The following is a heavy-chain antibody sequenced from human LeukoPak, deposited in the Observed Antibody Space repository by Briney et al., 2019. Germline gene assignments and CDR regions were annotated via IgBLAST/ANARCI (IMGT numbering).Heavy chain of an antibody. CDR3: ARGSPGVDSWSGYPD. D-gene: IGHD3-3*01. CDR1: GFTFSSYG. V-gene: IGHV3-33*01. CDR2: IWYDGSNK. J-gene: IGHJ4*02. Sequence: GGSLRLSCAASGFTFSSYGMHWVRQAPGKGLEWVAVIWYDGSNKYYADSVKGRFTISRDNSKNTLYLQMNSLRAEDTAVYYCARGSPGVDSWSGYPDWGQGTLVTVSS.